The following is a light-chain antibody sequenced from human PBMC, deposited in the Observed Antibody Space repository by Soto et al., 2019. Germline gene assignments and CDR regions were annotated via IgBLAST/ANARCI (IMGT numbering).Light chain of an antibody. CDR1: QSVASAY. CDR3: QQYGRSRWA. Sequence: EIVLTQSPGTLSLSPGERATLSCRASQSVASAYLAWYHHKPGQPPRLLIYGASSRATGIPDRISGSGSGTAFTLTTSTLEAEDFGVYYCQQYGRSRWAFGQGTKVEAK. J-gene: IGKJ1*01. V-gene: IGKV3-20*01. CDR2: GAS.